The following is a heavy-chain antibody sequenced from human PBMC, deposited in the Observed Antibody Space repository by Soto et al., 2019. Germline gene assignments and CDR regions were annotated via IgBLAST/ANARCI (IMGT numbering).Heavy chain of an antibody. V-gene: IGHV3-21*01. CDR2: ISSSSSYI. CDR1: GFTFSTYS. D-gene: IGHD3-22*01. CDR3: ARVLDYYDPYYYYGMDV. J-gene: IGHJ6*02. Sequence: EVQLVESGGGLVKPGGSLRLSCAASGFTFSTYSMNWVRQAPGKGLEWVSSISSSSSYIYYADSVKGRFIISRDNAKNSLYLQMNSLRAEDTAVYYGARVLDYYDPYYYYGMDVWGQGTTVTVSS.